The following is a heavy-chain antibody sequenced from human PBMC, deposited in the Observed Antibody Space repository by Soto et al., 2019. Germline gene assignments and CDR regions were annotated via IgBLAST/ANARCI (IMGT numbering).Heavy chain of an antibody. CDR2: MSGSGATT. Sequence: GGSLRLSCAASGFTFSTYAMSWVRQSPGKGLEWVSAMSGSGATTHHADSVKGRFTISRDNSKNTLYLQMNSLRAEDTAVYYCAKDSVVLYDFWSGYYFRGYYYGMDVWGQGTTVTVSS. CDR3: AKDSVVLYDFWSGYYFRGYYYGMDV. V-gene: IGHV3-23*01. CDR1: GFTFSTYA. D-gene: IGHD3-3*01. J-gene: IGHJ6*02.